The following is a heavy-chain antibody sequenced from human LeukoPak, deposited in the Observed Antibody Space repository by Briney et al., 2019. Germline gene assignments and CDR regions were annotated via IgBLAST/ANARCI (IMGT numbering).Heavy chain of an antibody. CDR2: INHSGST. D-gene: IGHD4-17*01. CDR3: ARGGDDYGDYVPDAFDI. Sequence: SETLSLTCAVYGGSFSGYYWSWLRQPPGKGLEWIGEINHSGSTNYNPSLKSRVTISVDTSKNQFSLKLSSVTAADTAVYYCARGGDDYGDYVPDAFDIWGQGTMVTVSS. V-gene: IGHV4-34*01. J-gene: IGHJ3*02. CDR1: GGSFSGYY.